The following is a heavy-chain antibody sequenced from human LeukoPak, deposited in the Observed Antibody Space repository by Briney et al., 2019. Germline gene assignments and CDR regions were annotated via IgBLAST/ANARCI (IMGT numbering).Heavy chain of an antibody. Sequence: SETPSLTCTVSGGSISSYYWSWIRQPPGKGLEWIGYIYYSGSTNYNPSLKSRVTISVDTSKNQFSLKLSSVTAADTAVYYCARDLYSSSFGYFDYWGQGTLVTVSS. J-gene: IGHJ4*02. D-gene: IGHD6-13*01. CDR1: GGSISSYY. CDR3: ARDLYSSSFGYFDY. CDR2: IYYSGST. V-gene: IGHV4-59*01.